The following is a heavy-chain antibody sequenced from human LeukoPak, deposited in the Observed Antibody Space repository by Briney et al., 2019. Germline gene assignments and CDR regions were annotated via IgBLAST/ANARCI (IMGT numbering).Heavy chain of an antibody. D-gene: IGHD4-17*01. CDR3: ARGYADYAAFDY. J-gene: IGHJ4*02. CDR2: INPNSGGT. CDR1: GYTFTGYY. V-gene: IGHV1-2*02. Sequence: ASVKVSCKASGYTFTGYYIHWARQAPGQGLEWMGWINPNSGGTTYAQKFQGRVTVTRDTSISTAYMELNRLRSDDTAVYFCARGYADYAAFDYWGQGTLVTVSS.